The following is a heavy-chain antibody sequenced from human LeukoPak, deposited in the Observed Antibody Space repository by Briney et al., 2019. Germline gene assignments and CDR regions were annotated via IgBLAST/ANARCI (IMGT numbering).Heavy chain of an antibody. Sequence: GGSLRLSCAASGFTFSSYGMHWVRQAPGKGLEWMAVIWYDGSNKYYADSVKGRFTISRDNSKNTLYLQMNSLRAEDTAVYYCARAGGAHIVVVPAEADYWGQGTLVTVSS. V-gene: IGHV3-33*01. CDR2: IWYDGSNK. CDR1: GFTFSSYG. D-gene: IGHD2-2*01. CDR3: ARAGGAHIVVVPAEADY. J-gene: IGHJ4*02.